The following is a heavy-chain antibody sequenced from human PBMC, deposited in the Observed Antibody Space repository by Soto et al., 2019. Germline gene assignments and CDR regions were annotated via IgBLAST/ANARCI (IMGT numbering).Heavy chain of an antibody. V-gene: IGHV3-23*01. CDR2: ISGRGGST. J-gene: IGHJ6*02. CDR1: GFTFSSYG. Sequence: PGGSLRLSCAASGFTFSSYGMSWVRQAPGKEPEWVSAISGRGGSTYDAEYGKDRFTISRNNSKNTLYLQRNSLRAEDTAVYYCVTDYYGMDVWGQGTTVTVSS. CDR3: VTDYYGMDV.